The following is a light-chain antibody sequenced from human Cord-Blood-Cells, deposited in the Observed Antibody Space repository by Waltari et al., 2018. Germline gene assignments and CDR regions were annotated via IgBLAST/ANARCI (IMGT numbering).Light chain of an antibody. CDR3: QQYNSYSIT. CDR1: RSISSW. Sequence: DIQMTQSPSTLSASVGDRVTITCRASRSISSWLAWYQQKPGKAPKLLIYKASSLESGVPSRFSGGGSGTEFTRTISSLQPDDFATYDCQQYNSYSITFGQGTRLEIK. CDR2: KAS. J-gene: IGKJ5*01. V-gene: IGKV1-5*03.